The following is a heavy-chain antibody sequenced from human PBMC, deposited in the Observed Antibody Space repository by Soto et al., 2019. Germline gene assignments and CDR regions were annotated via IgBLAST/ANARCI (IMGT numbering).Heavy chain of an antibody. J-gene: IGHJ5*02. D-gene: IGHD2-21*01. CDR2: IYYSGST. V-gene: IGHV4-59*01. CDR3: ARVPHRDLCWFDP. CDR1: GGSISSYY. Sequence: PSETLSLTCTVSGGSISSYYWSWIRQPPGKGLEWIGYIYYSGSTNYNPSLKSRVTISVDTSKNQFSLKLSSVTAADTAVYYCARVPHRDLCWFDPWGQGTLVTVSS.